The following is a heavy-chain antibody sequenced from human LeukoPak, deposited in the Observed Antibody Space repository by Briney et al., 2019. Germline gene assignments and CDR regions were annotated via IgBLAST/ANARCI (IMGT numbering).Heavy chain of an antibody. CDR2: IIPIFGTA. CDR3: ARAPIVLMVYARNYYYYYMDV. D-gene: IGHD2-8*01. V-gene: IGHV1-69*05. Sequence: SVKVSCXASGGTFSSYAISWVRQAPGQGLEWMGGIIPIFGTANYAQKFQGRVTITTDESTSTAYMELSSLRSEDTAVYYCARAPIVLMVYARNYYYYYMDVWGKGTTVTVSS. CDR1: GGTFSSYA. J-gene: IGHJ6*03.